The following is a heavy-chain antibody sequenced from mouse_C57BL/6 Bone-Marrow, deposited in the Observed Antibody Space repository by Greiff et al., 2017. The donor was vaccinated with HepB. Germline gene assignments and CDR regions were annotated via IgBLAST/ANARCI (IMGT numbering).Heavy chain of an antibody. CDR3: AREVYDGYYYYFDY. D-gene: IGHD2-3*01. J-gene: IGHJ2*01. CDR2: ISYDGSN. V-gene: IGHV3-6*01. Sequence: DVQLQESGPGLVKPSQSLSLTCSVTGYSITSGYYWNWIRQFPGNKLEWMGYISYDGSNNYNPSLKNRISITRDTSKNQFFLKLNSVTTEDTATYYCAREVYDGYYYYFDYWGQGTTLTVSS. CDR1: GYSITSGYY.